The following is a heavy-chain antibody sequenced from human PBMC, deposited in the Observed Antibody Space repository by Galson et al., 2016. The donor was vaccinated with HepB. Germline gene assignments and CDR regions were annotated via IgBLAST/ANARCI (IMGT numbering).Heavy chain of an antibody. CDR1: GFIFSGYD. J-gene: IGHJ4*02. D-gene: IGHD2-2*01. CDR3: ARALLGGGAGGSDTVAVPSAMDH. CDR2: IDSAGDT. V-gene: IGHV3-13*01. Sequence: SLRLSCAASGFIFSGYDMHWVRQVTGKSLEWVSAIDSAGDTFYPGSVKGRFTISRENAKNSLYLQMNGLRAGDTAVYYCARALLGGGAGGSDTVAVPSAMDHCGQGTLVTVSS.